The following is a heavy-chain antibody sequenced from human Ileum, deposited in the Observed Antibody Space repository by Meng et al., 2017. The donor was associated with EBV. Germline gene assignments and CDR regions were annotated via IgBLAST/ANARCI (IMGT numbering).Heavy chain of an antibody. J-gene: IGHJ4*02. V-gene: IGHV4-59*08. CDR1: GGSISSYY. Sequence: QVQLQESGPGLGKPSETLSPTCTVSGGSISSYYWSWIRQPPGKGLEWIGYIYYSGSTNYNPSLKSRVTISVDTSKNQFSLNLSSVTAADTAVYYCARGGWSLDYWGQGTLVTVSS. CDR3: ARGGWSLDY. D-gene: IGHD2-15*01. CDR2: IYYSGST.